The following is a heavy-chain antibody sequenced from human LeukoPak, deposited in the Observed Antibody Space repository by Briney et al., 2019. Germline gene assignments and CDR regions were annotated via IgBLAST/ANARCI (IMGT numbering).Heavy chain of an antibody. Sequence: PGRSLRLSCAASGFTFDDYAMHWVRQAPGKGLEWVSGISWNSGSMGYADSVKGRFTISRDNAKNSLYLQMNSLRVEDMALYYCARVPVLRFLEWLPQNAFDIWGQGTMVTVSS. CDR2: ISWNSGSM. D-gene: IGHD3-3*01. CDR1: GFTFDDYA. CDR3: ARVPVLRFLEWLPQNAFDI. J-gene: IGHJ3*02. V-gene: IGHV3-9*03.